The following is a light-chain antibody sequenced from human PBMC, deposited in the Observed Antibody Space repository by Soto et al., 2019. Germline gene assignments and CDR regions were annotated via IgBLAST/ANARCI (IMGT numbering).Light chain of an antibody. V-gene: IGKV3-11*01. CDR2: DAS. Sequence: IVLTQSPATLSFSPGERATLSCRASQSVSSSLAWFQQKPGQAPRLLIYDASKRATGIPARFSGSGSGTDFTLTISSLEPEDFAVYYCQQRNSRLPTFGGGTKGEIK. CDR3: QQRNSRLPT. CDR1: QSVSSS. J-gene: IGKJ4*01.